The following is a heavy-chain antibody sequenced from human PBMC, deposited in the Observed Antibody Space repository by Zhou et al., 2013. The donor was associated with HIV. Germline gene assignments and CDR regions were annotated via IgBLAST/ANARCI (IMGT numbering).Heavy chain of an antibody. D-gene: IGHD3-10*01. CDR1: GYIFTSYY. Sequence: QVQLVQSGAEVKKPGASVKVSCKASGYIFTSYYIHWVRQAPGQGLEWMGIINPSGGTTSSAHKFQGRVTMTRDTSTSTVYMELSSLRSEDTAVYYCASPGDYYGSGSPYYWGQGTLVTVSS. V-gene: IGHV1-46*01. J-gene: IGHJ4*02. CDR2: INPSGGTT. CDR3: ASPGDYYGSGSPYY.